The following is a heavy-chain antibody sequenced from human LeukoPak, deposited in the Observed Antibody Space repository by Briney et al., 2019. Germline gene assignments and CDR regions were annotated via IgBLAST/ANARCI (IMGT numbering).Heavy chain of an antibody. V-gene: IGHV4-59*01. J-gene: IGHJ4*02. CDR3: AREKASAGPHFEH. Sequence: SETLSLTCFVSGGSISTYYWSWIRQPPGKGLEWIGYNYNRGTTAYNPSLKSRVTTSVDRSKNQFSLSLTSVTAADTAFYYCAREKASAGPHFEHWGRGILVTVSS. D-gene: IGHD6-13*01. CDR2: NYNRGTT. CDR1: GGSISTYY.